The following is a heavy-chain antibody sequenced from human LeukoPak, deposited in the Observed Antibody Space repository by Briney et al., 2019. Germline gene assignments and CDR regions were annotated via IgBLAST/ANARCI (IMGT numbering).Heavy chain of an antibody. CDR3: ARDLRVYCSSTSCPRPPSNYYYYGMDV. CDR2: ISWNSGSI. CDR1: GFTFDDYA. V-gene: IGHV3-9*01. J-gene: IGHJ6*04. Sequence: GGSLRLSCAASGFTFDDYAMHWVRQAPGKGLEWVSGISWNSGSIGYADSEKGRFTISRDNAKNSLYLQMNSLRAEDTALYYCARDLRVYCSSTSCPRPPSNYYYYGMDVWGKGTTVTVSS. D-gene: IGHD2-2*01.